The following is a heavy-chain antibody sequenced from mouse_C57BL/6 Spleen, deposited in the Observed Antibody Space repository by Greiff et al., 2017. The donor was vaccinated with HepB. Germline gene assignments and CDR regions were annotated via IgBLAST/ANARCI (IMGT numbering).Heavy chain of an antibody. D-gene: IGHD1-1*01. CDR1: GYAFSSSW. CDR3: ASYYYGSSLYWYFDV. J-gene: IGHJ1*03. Sequence: VQLQESGPELVKPGASVKISCKASGYAFSSSWMNWVKQRPGKGLEWIGRIYPGDGDTNYNGKFKGKATLTADKSSSTAYMQLSSLTSEDSAVYFCASYYYGSSLYWYFDVWGTGTTVTVSS. V-gene: IGHV1-82*01. CDR2: IYPGDGDT.